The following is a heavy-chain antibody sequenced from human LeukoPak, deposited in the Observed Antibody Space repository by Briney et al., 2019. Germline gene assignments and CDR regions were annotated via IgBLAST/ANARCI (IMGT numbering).Heavy chain of an antibody. J-gene: IGHJ4*02. Sequence: SETLSLTCTVSNGSISSSSYYWGWIRQPPGKGLEWIGSIYYSGTTYYNPSLKSRVTISLDTSKNQFSLKLSSVTAADTAVYYCAIANGWSLNYWGQGTLVTVSS. CDR3: AIANGWSLNY. CDR2: IYYSGTT. D-gene: IGHD4/OR15-4a*01. CDR1: NGSISSSSYY. V-gene: IGHV4-39*07.